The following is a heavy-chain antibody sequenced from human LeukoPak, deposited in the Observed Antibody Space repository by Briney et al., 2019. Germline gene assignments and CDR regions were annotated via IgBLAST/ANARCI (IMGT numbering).Heavy chain of an antibody. J-gene: IGHJ4*02. D-gene: IGHD3-10*01. CDR1: GFTFSSYA. Sequence: GGSLRLSCAASGFTFSSYAMSWVRQAPGKGLEWVSAISGSGGNTYYADSVKGRFTISRDNSKNTLYLQVNSLRAEDTAVYYCARAEGSGSSFDYWGQGTLVTVSS. V-gene: IGHV3-23*01. CDR2: ISGSGGNT. CDR3: ARAEGSGSSFDY.